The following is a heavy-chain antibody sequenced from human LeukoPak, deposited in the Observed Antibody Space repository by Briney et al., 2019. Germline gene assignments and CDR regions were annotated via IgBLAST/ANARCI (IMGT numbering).Heavy chain of an antibody. CDR2: IYYSGST. J-gene: IGHJ4*02. D-gene: IGHD2-2*01. Sequence: PSETLSLTCTVSGGSISSYYWSWLRQPPGKGLEWIGYIYYSGSTNYNPSLKSRVTISVDTSKNQFSLKLSSVTAADTAVYYCARGSDSGSSTSPNPLYYFDYWGQGTLVTVSS. CDR1: GGSISSYY. V-gene: IGHV4-59*12. CDR3: ARGSDSGSSTSPNPLYYFDY.